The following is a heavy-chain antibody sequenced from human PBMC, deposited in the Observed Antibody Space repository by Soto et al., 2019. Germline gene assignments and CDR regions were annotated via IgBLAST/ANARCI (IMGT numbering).Heavy chain of an antibody. CDR2: IKSKTDGGTT. V-gene: IGHV3-15*07. J-gene: IGHJ4*02. CDR3: TTTGNYDILTGPDLYYFDY. Sequence: GGSLRLSCAASGFTFSNAWMNWVRQAPGKGREWVGRIKSKTDGGTTDYAAPVKGRFTISRDDSQNTLYLQMNSLKNADTAVYYCTTTGNYDILTGPDLYYFDYWGPGTLVTVSS. CDR1: GFTFSNAW. D-gene: IGHD3-9*01.